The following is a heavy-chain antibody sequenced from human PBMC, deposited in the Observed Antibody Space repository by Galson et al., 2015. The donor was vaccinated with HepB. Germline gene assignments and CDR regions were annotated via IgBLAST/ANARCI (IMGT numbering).Heavy chain of an antibody. J-gene: IGHJ3*02. CDR1: GFTFSSYA. V-gene: IGHV3-30*04. D-gene: IGHD3/OR15-3a*01. CDR3: ARSPVWTGAFDI. Sequence: SLRLSCAASGFTFSSYAMHWVRQAPGKGLEWVAVISYDGSNKYYADSVKGRFTISRDNSKNTLYLQMNSLRAEDTAVYYCARSPVWTGAFDIWGQGTMVTVSS. CDR2: ISYDGSNK.